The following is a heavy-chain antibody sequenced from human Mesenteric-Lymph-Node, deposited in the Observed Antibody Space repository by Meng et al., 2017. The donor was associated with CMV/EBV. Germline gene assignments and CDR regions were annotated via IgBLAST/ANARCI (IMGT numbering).Heavy chain of an antibody. Sequence: GESLKISCAASGFTFSSSWMYWVRQAPGKGLVWVSRINSDGTSTSYADSVKGRFTISRDNSKNTLSLQMNSLRAEDTAVYYCARGYCSSTNCPLDCWGQGTLVTVSS. J-gene: IGHJ4*02. D-gene: IGHD2-2*01. CDR1: GFTFSSSW. CDR3: ARGYCSSTNCPLDC. CDR2: INSDGTST. V-gene: IGHV3-74*01.